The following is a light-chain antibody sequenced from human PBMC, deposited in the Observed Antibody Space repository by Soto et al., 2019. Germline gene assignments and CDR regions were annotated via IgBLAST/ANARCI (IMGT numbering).Light chain of an antibody. CDR1: QSVSNY. J-gene: IGKJ1*01. CDR3: QQRSNWPPWT. V-gene: IGKV3-11*01. Sequence: EIVWTQSPATLSLSPGERATLSCRASQSVSNYLAWYQQKPGQAPRLLIYDASNRATGIPARFSGSGSGTDFTLTISSLEPEDFAVYYCQQRSNWPPWTFGQGTKVEIK. CDR2: DAS.